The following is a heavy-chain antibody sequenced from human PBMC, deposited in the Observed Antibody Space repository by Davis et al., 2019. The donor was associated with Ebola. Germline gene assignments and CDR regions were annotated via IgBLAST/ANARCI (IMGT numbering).Heavy chain of an antibody. V-gene: IGHV3-64D*08. Sequence: GESLKISCSASGFTFSSYAMHWVRQAPGKGLEYVSAISSNGGSTYYADSVKGRFTISRDNSKNTLYLQMSSLRAEDTAVYYCVKGFRKYYYDSSGYYVFDYWGQGTLVTVSS. D-gene: IGHD3-22*01. J-gene: IGHJ4*02. CDR1: GFTFSSYA. CDR3: VKGFRKYYYDSSGYYVFDY. CDR2: ISSNGGST.